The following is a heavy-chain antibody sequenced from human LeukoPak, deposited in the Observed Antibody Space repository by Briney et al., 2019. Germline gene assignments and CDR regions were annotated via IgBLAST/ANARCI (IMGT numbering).Heavy chain of an antibody. D-gene: IGHD6-19*01. J-gene: IGHJ4*02. V-gene: IGHV3-48*01. Sequence: GGSLRLSCAASGFTFSSYSMNWVRQAPGKGLEWVSYISSSSSTIYYADSVKGRFTISRDNAKNSLYLQMNSLRAEDTAVYYCAKKAYSSGWSFDYWGQGTLVTVSS. CDR1: GFTFSSYS. CDR2: ISSSSSTI. CDR3: AKKAYSSGWSFDY.